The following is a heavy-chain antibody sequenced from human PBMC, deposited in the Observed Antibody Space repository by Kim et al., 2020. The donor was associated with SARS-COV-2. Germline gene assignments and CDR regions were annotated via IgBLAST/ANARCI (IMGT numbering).Heavy chain of an antibody. J-gene: IGHJ4*02. V-gene: IGHV1-24*01. CDR3: ATQDVPLAAAGLIH. CDR1: GYTLTELS. Sequence: ASVKVSCKVSGYTLTELSMHWVRQAPGKGLEWMGGFDPEDGETIYAQKFQGRVTMTEDTSTDTAYMELSSLRSADTAVYYCATQDVPLAAAGLIHWGQGTLVTVSS. CDR2: FDPEDGET. D-gene: IGHD6-13*01.